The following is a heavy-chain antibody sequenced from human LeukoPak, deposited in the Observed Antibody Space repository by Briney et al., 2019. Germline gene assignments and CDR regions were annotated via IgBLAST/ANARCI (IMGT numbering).Heavy chain of an antibody. Sequence: GGSLRLSCAASGFTFSNYAMSRVRQAPGKGLEWVSSITGSGGNTYFANSVKGRFTISRDNSRDTLSLQMTNLRGEDTAVYYCATRSLSTGTYGMDVWGQGTTVTVSS. CDR1: GFTFSNYA. V-gene: IGHV3-23*01. CDR3: ATRSLSTGTYGMDV. J-gene: IGHJ6*02. CDR2: ITGSGGNT. D-gene: IGHD4-17*01.